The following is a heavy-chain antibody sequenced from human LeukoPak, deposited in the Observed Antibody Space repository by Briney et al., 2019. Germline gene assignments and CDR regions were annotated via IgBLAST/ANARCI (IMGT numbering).Heavy chain of an antibody. CDR1: GDSMTSYY. J-gene: IGHJ4*02. D-gene: IGHD3-9*01. Sequence: SETLSLTCTVAGDSMTSYYWSWIRQPAGKGLEWMGRISSSGTSNYNPSLKSRLTMSVDTSKNQFSMKLSSVTAADTAIYYCAREEILTGYYSDSTFDYWGQGTLVTVSS. CDR3: AREEILTGYYSDSTFDY. CDR2: ISSSGTS. V-gene: IGHV4-4*07.